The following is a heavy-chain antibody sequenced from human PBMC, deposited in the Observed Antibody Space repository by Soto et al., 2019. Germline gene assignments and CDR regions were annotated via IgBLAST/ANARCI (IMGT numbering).Heavy chain of an antibody. CDR1: GFTFSSYS. J-gene: IGHJ4*02. CDR2: IFTTGTTI. CDR3: AREKDWAFDY. V-gene: IGHV3-48*03. Sequence: EVQLVESGGGLVQPGGSLRLSCVASGFTFSSYSMVWVRQAPGKGLEWVSYIFTTGTTIYYADSVKGRFTVSRDNAKNSLFLLLNSLRAEDTAVYYCAREKDWAFDYWGQGTLVTVSS. D-gene: IGHD3-9*01.